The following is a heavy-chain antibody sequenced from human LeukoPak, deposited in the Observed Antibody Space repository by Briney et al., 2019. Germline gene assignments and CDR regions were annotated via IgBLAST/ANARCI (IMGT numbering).Heavy chain of an antibody. J-gene: IGHJ6*03. D-gene: IGHD4-11*01. CDR3: ARERGMTRPYYYYYMDV. Sequence: GASVKVSCKASGYTFTGYYMHWVRQAPGKGLEWMGLINPSGGNIRYAQKFQGRVTMTRDMSTSTVYMELSSLRSEDTAVYYCARERGMTRPYYYYYMDVWGKGTTVTISS. V-gene: IGHV1-46*01. CDR2: INPSGGNI. CDR1: GYTFTGYY.